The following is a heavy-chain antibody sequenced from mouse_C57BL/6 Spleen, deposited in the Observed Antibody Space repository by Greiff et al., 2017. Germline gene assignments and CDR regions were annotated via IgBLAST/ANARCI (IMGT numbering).Heavy chain of an antibody. CDR3: ARDKRTGYFDY. D-gene: IGHD4-1*01. CDR2: INPNNGGT. CDR1: GYTFTDYY. J-gene: IGHJ2*01. Sequence: EVQLQQSGPELVKPGASVKISCKASGYTFTDYYMNWVKQSHGKSLEWIGDINPNNGGTSYNQKFKGKATLTVDKSSSTAYMELRSLTSEDSAVYYCARDKRTGYFDYWGQGTTLTVSS. V-gene: IGHV1-26*01.